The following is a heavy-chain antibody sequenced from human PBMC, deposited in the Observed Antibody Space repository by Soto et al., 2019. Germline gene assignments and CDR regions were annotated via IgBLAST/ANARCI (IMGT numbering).Heavy chain of an antibody. Sequence: SETLSLTCTVSGGSVSSGSYYWNWIRQPPGKGLEWIGYIYYSGSTNYNPSLKSRVTISVDASKNQFSLKLSAVTAVDTAVYYCARVAQQLAFDYWGQGTQVTVSS. D-gene: IGHD6-13*01. CDR2: IYYSGST. V-gene: IGHV4-61*01. CDR1: GGSVSSGSYY. CDR3: ARVAQQLAFDY. J-gene: IGHJ4*02.